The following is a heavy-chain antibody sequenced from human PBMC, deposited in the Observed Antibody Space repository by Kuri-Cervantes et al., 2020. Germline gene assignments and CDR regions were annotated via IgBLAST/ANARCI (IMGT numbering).Heavy chain of an antibody. V-gene: IGHV4-38-2*01. J-gene: IGHJ4*02. Sequence: GSLRLSCAVSGYSISSGYYWGWIRQPPGKGLEWIGSIYHSGSTYYNPSLKSRVTILVDTSKNQFSLKLSSVTAADTAVYYCARGGRGDYFIWGQGTLVTVSS. CDR2: IYHSGST. CDR1: GYSISSGYY. D-gene: IGHD4-17*01. CDR3: ARGGRGDYFI.